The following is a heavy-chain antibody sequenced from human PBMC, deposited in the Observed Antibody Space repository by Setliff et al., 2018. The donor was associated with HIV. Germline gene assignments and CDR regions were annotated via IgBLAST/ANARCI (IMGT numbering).Heavy chain of an antibody. CDR1: GGSFSGYY. J-gene: IGHJ6*02. V-gene: IGHV4-34*01. CDR3: TRAEQQLPYYYYYYGMDV. CDR2: INHSGST. D-gene: IGHD6-13*01. Sequence: SETLSLTCAVYGGSFSGYYWSWIRQPPGKGLEWIGEINHSGSTNYNPSLKSRVTISVDTSKNQFSLKLSSVTAADTAVYYRTRAEQQLPYYYYYYGMDVWGQGTTVTVS.